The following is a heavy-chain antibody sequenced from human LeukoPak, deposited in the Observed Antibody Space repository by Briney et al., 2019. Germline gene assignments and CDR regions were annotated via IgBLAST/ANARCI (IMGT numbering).Heavy chain of an antibody. V-gene: IGHV3-30*19. CDR1: GFSFSGYG. CDR2: IQHDGSNQ. J-gene: IGHJ4*02. D-gene: IGHD1-26*01. CDR3: VRSRIVGATTDFDY. Sequence: AGGSLRLSCAAPGFSFSGYGMHWVRQAPGKGLEWVAYIQHDGSNQQYADSVKGRFSISRDTSKNMLYLQMNSLRAEDTAVYYCVRSRIVGATTDFDYWGQGTLVSVSS.